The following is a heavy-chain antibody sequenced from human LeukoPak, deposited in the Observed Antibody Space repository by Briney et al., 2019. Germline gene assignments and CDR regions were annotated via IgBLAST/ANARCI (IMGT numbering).Heavy chain of an antibody. CDR2: VSGTGGST. Sequence: GGSLRLSCAASGFTFSSYAMSWVRQAPGKGLEWVSAVSGTGGSTYYADSVKGRFAISRDNSKNTLFLQMNSLRAEDTAVYYCAKDWSGYCSGGSCYQFDYWGQGTLVTVSS. V-gene: IGHV3-23*01. J-gene: IGHJ4*02. CDR3: AKDWSGYCSGGSCYQFDY. CDR1: GFTFSSYA. D-gene: IGHD2-15*01.